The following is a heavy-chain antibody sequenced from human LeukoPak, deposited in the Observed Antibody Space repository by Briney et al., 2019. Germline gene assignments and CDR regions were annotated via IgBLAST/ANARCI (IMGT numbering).Heavy chain of an antibody. CDR2: ISSSGSTI. J-gene: IGHJ6*02. V-gene: IGHV3-48*03. CDR1: GFTFSSYE. Sequence: GGSLRLSCAASGFTFSSYEMNWVRQAPGKGLEWVSYISSSGSTIYYADSVKGRFTISRDNAKNSLYLQMNGLRAEDTADYYCARERGRGLWFGEPKYGMDVWGQGTTVTVSS. D-gene: IGHD3-10*01. CDR3: ARERGRGLWFGEPKYGMDV.